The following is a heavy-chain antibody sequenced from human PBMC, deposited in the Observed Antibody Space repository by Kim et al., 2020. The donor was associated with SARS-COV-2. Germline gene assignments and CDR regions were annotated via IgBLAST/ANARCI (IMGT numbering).Heavy chain of an antibody. CDR1: GYTFTSYY. CDR2: INPSGGST. V-gene: IGHV1-46*01. Sequence: ASVKVSCKASGYTFTSYYMHWVRQAPGQGLEWMGIINPSGGSTSYAQKFQGRVTMTRDTSTSTVYMELSSLRSEDTAVYYCARDGITGTLEGAFGYWGQGTLVTVSS. D-gene: IGHD1-7*01. CDR3: ARDGITGTLEGAFGY. J-gene: IGHJ4*02.